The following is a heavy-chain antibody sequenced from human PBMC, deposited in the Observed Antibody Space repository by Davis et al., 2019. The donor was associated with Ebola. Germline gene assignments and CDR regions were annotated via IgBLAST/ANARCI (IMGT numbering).Heavy chain of an antibody. J-gene: IGHJ4*02. CDR1: VITFSSYA. V-gene: IGHV3-21*01. CDR3: AKDYFDY. Sequence: GESLKISCTDSVITFSSYAMTWVRQAPGKGLEWVSSISSRSMYIYYADSVKGRFTISRDNAKNSLYLQMNSLRAEDTAVYYCAKDYFDYWGQGTLVTVSS. CDR2: ISSRSMYI.